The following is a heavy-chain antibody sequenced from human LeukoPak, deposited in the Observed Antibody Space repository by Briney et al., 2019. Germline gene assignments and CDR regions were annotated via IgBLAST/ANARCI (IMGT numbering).Heavy chain of an antibody. D-gene: IGHD6-19*01. CDR3: ARDGIAVAAFDY. CDR2: INAGNGNT. J-gene: IGHJ4*02. CDR1: GYTFTSYA. Sequence: ASVKVSCKASGYTFTSYAMHWVRQAPGQRLEWMGWINAGNGNTKYSQKFQGRVTITRDTSASTAYTELSSLRSEDTAVYYCARDGIAVAAFDYWGQGTLVTVSS. V-gene: IGHV1-3*01.